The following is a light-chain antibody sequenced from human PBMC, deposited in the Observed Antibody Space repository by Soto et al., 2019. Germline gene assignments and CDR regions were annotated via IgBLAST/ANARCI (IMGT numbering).Light chain of an antibody. Sequence: QAVVTQEPSPTVSPGGTVTLTCGSSTGAVTSGHYPYWFQQKPAQAPRTLIYDTTNKHSWTPARFSGSLLGGKAALTLSGAQPEDEADYYCLLSYSGARVFGGGTKLTVL. V-gene: IGLV7-46*01. J-gene: IGLJ2*01. CDR2: DTT. CDR3: LLSYSGARV. CDR1: TGAVTSGHY.